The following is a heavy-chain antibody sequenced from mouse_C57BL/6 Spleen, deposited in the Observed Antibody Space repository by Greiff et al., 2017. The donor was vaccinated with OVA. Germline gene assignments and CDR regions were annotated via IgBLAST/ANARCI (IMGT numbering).Heavy chain of an antibody. Sequence: VQLQQSGPGLVQPSQSLSITCTVSGFSLTSYGVHWVRQSPGKGLEWLGVIWRGGSTDYNAAFMSRLSITKDNSKSQVFFKMNSLQADDTAIYYCAKGAIYYYGSSSGYYAMDYWGQGTSVTVSS. CDR1: GFSLTSYG. J-gene: IGHJ4*01. D-gene: IGHD1-1*01. CDR3: AKGAIYYYGSSSGYYAMDY. CDR2: IWRGGST. V-gene: IGHV2-5*01.